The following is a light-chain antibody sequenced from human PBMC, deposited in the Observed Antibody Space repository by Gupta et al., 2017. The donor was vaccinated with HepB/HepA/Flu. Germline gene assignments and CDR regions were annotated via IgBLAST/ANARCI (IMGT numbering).Light chain of an antibody. CDR1: SLRSYY. J-gene: IGLJ2*01. Sequence: SSELTQDPAVSVALGQTVRITRQGDSLRSYYASWYQQKPGQAPVLVIYGKNNRPAGIPDRFSGSSSGNTASLTITGAQAEEEADYYCNSRDSSGNVVFGGGTKLTVL. CDR2: GKN. CDR3: NSRDSSGNVV. V-gene: IGLV3-19*01.